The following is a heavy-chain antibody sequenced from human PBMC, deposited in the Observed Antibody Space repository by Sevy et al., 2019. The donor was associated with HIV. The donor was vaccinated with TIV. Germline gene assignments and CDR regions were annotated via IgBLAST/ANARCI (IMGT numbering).Heavy chain of an antibody. CDR1: GLTFRSHG. CDR2: ISYDGAVR. V-gene: IGHV3-30*03. D-gene: IGHD1-26*01. Sequence: GGSLRLSCAASGLTFRSHGMHWVRQAPGKGLEWVTVISYDGAVRYYGESVKGRFTVSRDNSKNTLYLQMNSLRPDDTAVYYCAREAGYSAKNDAFAFWGQGTMVTVSS. J-gene: IGHJ3*01. CDR3: AREAGYSAKNDAFAF.